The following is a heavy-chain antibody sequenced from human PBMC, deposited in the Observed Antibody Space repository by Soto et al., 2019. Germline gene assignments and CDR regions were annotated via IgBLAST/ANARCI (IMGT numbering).Heavy chain of an antibody. V-gene: IGHV4-34*01. D-gene: IGHD2-2*01. J-gene: IGHJ4*02. CDR1: GGSFSGYY. CDR2: INHSGST. Sequence: SETLSLTCAVYGGSFSGYYWSWIRRPPGKGLEWIGEINHSGSTNYNPSLKSRVTISVDTSKNQFSLKLSSVTAADTAVYYCARGGLGYCSSTSCYVDYWGQGTLVTVSS. CDR3: ARGGLGYCSSTSCYVDY.